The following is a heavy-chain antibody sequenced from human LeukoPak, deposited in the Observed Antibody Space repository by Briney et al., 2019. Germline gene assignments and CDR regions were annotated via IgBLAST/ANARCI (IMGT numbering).Heavy chain of an antibody. J-gene: IGHJ4*02. CDR3: ARDAGWGYYDL. CDR2: IDKHGNEK. CDR1: GFTFISW. V-gene: IGHV3-7*01. D-gene: IGHD1-26*01. Sequence: GSLRPPCVASGFTFISWVTWVRQAPGKGLEWVANIDKHGNEKYYVDSVKGRLAISRDYATNSVFLQMNSLRAEDTSVYYCARDAGWGYYDLWGQGTPVTVSS.